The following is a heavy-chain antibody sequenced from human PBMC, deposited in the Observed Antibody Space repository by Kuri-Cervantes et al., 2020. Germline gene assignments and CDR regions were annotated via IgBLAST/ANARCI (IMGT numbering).Heavy chain of an antibody. CDR3: ASTDYYDSSGYSPIDY. CDR1: GFTFSSYA. Sequence: GESLKISCAASGFTFSSYAMHWVRQAPGKGLEWVAVISYDGSNKYYADSVKGRFTISRDNSKNTLYLQMNSLRAEDTAVYYCASTDYYDSSGYSPIDYWGQGTLVTVSS. J-gene: IGHJ4*02. V-gene: IGHV3-30-3*01. CDR2: ISYDGSNK. D-gene: IGHD3-22*01.